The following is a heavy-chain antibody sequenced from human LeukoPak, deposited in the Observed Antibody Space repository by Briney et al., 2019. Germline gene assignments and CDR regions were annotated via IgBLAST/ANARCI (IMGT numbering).Heavy chain of an antibody. D-gene: IGHD2-15*01. J-gene: IGHJ5*02. V-gene: IGHV3-7*01. CDR2: IKQDGREK. Sequence: GGSLRLSCAASGFTFSSYWMSWVRQAPGKGLEWVANIKQDGREKYYVDSVKGRFTISRDNAKNSLYLQMNSLRAEDTAVYYCARDPPDRYCSGGSCYSNWFDPWGQGTLVTVSS. CDR1: GFTFSSYW. CDR3: ARDPPDRYCSGGSCYSNWFDP.